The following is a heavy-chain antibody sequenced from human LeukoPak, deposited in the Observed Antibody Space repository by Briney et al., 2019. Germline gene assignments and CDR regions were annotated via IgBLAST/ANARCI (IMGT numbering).Heavy chain of an antibody. V-gene: IGHV3-30*04. CDR2: ISYDGSNK. D-gene: IGHD5-18*01. J-gene: IGHJ4*02. CDR1: GFTFSSYA. CDR3: AKDWIQLWDFDY. Sequence: GGSLRLSCAASGFTFSSYAMHWVRQAPGKGLEWVAVISYDGSNKYYADSVKGRFTISRDNSKNTLYLQMNSLRAEDTAVYYCAKDWIQLWDFDYWGQGTLVTVSS.